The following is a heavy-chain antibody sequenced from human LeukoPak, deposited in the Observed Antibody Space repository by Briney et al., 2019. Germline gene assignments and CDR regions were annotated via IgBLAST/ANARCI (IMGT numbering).Heavy chain of an antibody. Sequence: GASVRVSCKASGNSFTEYYMHWVRQAPGQGLEWLGWINPNSDGTNYAQRFQGRVTMTRDTSISTAYMELSSLRSEDTAVYYCARDGAPYQLLSYWFDPWGQGTLVTVSS. CDR3: ARDGAPYQLLSYWFDP. CDR2: INPNSDGT. V-gene: IGHV1-2*02. CDR1: GNSFTEYY. D-gene: IGHD2-2*01. J-gene: IGHJ5*02.